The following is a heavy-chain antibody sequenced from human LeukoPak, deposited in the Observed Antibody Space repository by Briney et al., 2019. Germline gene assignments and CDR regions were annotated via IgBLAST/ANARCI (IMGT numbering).Heavy chain of an antibody. J-gene: IGHJ3*01. CDR1: GFTFSSYE. CDR2: VSSSGSAI. Sequence: HAGGSLRLSCAASGFTFSSYEMNWVRQAPGKGLEWVSYVSSSGSAIYYADSVKGRFTVSRDNAKNSLYLQMNSLRAEDTAVYYCARDFTPRLHWGQGTVVTVSS. CDR3: ARDFTPRLH. V-gene: IGHV3-48*03.